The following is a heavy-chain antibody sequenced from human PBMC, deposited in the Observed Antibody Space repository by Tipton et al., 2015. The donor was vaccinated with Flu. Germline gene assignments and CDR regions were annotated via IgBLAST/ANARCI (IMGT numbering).Heavy chain of an antibody. D-gene: IGHD3-10*01. CDR1: GFSFSNHA. CDR2: ISGSGATA. J-gene: IGHJ6*02. V-gene: IGHV3-23*01. CDR3: AKDRGFYYTSGSWGMDV. Sequence: SLRLSCVASGFSFSNHAMSWVRQAPGKGLGWVSGISGSGATAYYAESVEGHFTVSRDNSQNTVYLEVRSLKAEDTAIYYCAKDRGFYYTSGSWGMDVWGQGTTVTVSS.